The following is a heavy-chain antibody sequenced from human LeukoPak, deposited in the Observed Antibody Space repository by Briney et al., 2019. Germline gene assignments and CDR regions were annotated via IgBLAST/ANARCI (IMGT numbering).Heavy chain of an antibody. V-gene: IGHV5-51*01. D-gene: IGHD6-13*01. J-gene: IGHJ6*03. CDR3: ARQGAAGKYYYYYMDV. CDR1: GYNFISNW. Sequence: GESLKISCKGSGYNFISNWIGWVRQMPGKGLEWMGIIYPPDSDTRYSPSFQGQVTISADKSINTAYLERSSLKASDTAIYYCARQGAAGKYYYYYMDVWGKGTTVTVSS. CDR2: IYPPDSDT.